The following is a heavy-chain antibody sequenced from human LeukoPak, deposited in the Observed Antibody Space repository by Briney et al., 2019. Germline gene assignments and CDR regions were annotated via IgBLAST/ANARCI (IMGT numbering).Heavy chain of an antibody. CDR1: GFTFNRHW. J-gene: IGHJ5*02. Sequence: GGSLRLSCAASGFTFNRHWMSWVRQAPGKGLDWVASINQDGSAKNYVDSVRGRFIISRDNAKNSQSLQMNSLRAEDTATYYCAKLLGESTIYDLWGQGTLVTVSS. CDR3: AKLLGESTIYDL. D-gene: IGHD3-16*01. V-gene: IGHV3-7*01. CDR2: INQDGSAK.